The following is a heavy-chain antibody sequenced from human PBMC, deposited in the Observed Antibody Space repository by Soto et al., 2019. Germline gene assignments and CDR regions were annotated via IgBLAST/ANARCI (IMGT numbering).Heavy chain of an antibody. Sequence: SETLSLTCTVSGGSISSGGYYWSWIRQHPGKGLEWIGYIYYSGSTYYNPSLKSRVTISVDTSKNQFSLKLSSVTAADTAVYYCARELINDYGDPGYYFDYWGQGTLVTVSS. CDR1: GGSISSGGYY. V-gene: IGHV4-31*03. D-gene: IGHD4-17*01. J-gene: IGHJ4*02. CDR2: IYYSGST. CDR3: ARELINDYGDPGYYFDY.